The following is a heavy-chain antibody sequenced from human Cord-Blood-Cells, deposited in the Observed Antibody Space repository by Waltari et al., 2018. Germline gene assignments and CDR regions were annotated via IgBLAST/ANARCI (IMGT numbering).Heavy chain of an antibody. CDR3: ARQSDY. CDR2: IYHSGST. Sequence: QVQLQESGPGLVKPSETLYLTCTVSGYSISSGYYWGWIRQPPGKGLAWIGSIYHSGSTYYNPSLKSRVTISVDTSKNQFSLKLSSVTAADTAVYYCARQSDYWGQGTLVTVSS. V-gene: IGHV4-38-2*02. J-gene: IGHJ4*02. CDR1: GYSISSGYY.